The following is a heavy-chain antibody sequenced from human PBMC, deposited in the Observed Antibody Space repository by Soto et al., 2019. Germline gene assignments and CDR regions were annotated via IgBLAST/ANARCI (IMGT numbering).Heavy chain of an antibody. CDR1: GFTFSSYA. CDR2: ISGSGGST. Sequence: QLLESGGGLVQPGGSLRLSCAASGFTFSSYARSWVRQAPGKGLEWVSGISGSGGSTNYADSVKGRFTISRDNSKNTLYLQMNSLRAEDTAVYYCAKEGPRLGPGPQVWEITMVRGVTRWFDPWGQGTLVTVSS. J-gene: IGHJ5*02. D-gene: IGHD3-10*01. V-gene: IGHV3-23*01. CDR3: AKEGPRLGPGPQVWEITMVRGVTRWFDP.